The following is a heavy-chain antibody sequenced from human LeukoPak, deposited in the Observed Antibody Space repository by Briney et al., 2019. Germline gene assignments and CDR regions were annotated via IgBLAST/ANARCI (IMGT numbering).Heavy chain of an antibody. CDR2: INPNSGGT. CDR1: GYTFTGYY. J-gene: IGHJ4*02. V-gene: IGHV1-2*06. D-gene: IGHD3-3*01. Sequence: GASVKVSCKASGYTFTGYYMHWVRQAPGQGLEWMGRINPNSGGTNYAQKFQGRVTMTRDTSISTAYMELSRLRSDDTAVYYCARAEGLTYYDFWSGYTLFDYWGQGTLVTVSS. CDR3: ARAEGLTYYDFWSGYTLFDY.